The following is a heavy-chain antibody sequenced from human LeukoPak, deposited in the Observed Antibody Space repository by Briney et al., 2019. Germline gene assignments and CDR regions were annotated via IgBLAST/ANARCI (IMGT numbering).Heavy chain of an antibody. J-gene: IGHJ6*02. Sequence: GGSLRLSCVASGFSFSTYWMHWVRQAPGKGLVWVSRISSDGSTTTYADSVKGRFTISRDNAKNTLYLQMDSLRVEDTAVYYCAREPLGGYGMDVWGQGTTVTVSS. CDR2: ISSDGSTT. V-gene: IGHV3-74*01. CDR1: GFSFSTYW. D-gene: IGHD3-16*01. CDR3: AREPLGGYGMDV.